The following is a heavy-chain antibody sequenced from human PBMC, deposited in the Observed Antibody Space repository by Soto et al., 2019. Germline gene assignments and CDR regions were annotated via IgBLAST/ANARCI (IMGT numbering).Heavy chain of an antibody. J-gene: IGHJ4*02. Sequence: SETHSLTCPVSGGSISSGGYYWSWIRQHPGKGLEWIGYIYYSGSTYYNPSLKSRVTISVDTSKNQFSLKLSSVTAADTAVYYCARGVWLQYLDYWGQGTLVTVSS. D-gene: IGHD5-12*01. V-gene: IGHV4-31*03. CDR3: ARGVWLQYLDY. CDR2: IYYSGST. CDR1: GGSISSGGYY.